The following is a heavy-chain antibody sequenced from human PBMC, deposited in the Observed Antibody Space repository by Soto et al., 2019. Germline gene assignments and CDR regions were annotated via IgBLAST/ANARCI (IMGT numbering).Heavy chain of an antibody. V-gene: IGHV4-59*01. Sequence: SDTLSLTCTVSGGSISSYYWSWIRQPPGKGLEWIGYIYYSGSTNYNPSLKSRVTISVDTSKNQFSLKLSSVTAADTAVYYCAESIMITFGGVPDYWGQGTLVTVSS. D-gene: IGHD3-16*01. CDR1: GGSISSYY. CDR2: IYYSGST. CDR3: AESIMITFGGVPDY. J-gene: IGHJ4*02.